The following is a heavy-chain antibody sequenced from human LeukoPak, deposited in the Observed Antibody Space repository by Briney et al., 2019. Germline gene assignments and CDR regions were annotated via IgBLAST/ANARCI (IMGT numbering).Heavy chain of an antibody. CDR3: ARDRLVGATFYYYYYMDV. Sequence: SETLSLTCAVYGGSFSAYYWSWIRQPPGKGLEWIGYIYYSGSTNYNPSLKSRVTISVDTSKNQFSLKLSSVTAADTAVYYCARDRLVGATFYYYYYMDVWGKGTTVTVSS. D-gene: IGHD1-26*01. V-gene: IGHV4-59*01. J-gene: IGHJ6*03. CDR2: IYYSGST. CDR1: GGSFSAYY.